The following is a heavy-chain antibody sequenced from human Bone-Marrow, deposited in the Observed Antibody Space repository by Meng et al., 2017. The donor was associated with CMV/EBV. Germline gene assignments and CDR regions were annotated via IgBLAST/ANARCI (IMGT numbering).Heavy chain of an antibody. V-gene: IGHV3-66*01. CDR1: GFTVSSKY. J-gene: IGHJ6*02. CDR2: IYSGTRT. CDR3: ARRGGHYDFWSGKSGGGYYYGMDV. D-gene: IGHD3-3*01. Sequence: GESLKISCAASGFTVSSKYLAWVRQAPGKGLEWVSIIYSGTRTFYADSVKGRFTISRDNAKNSLYLQMNSLRAEDTAVYYCARRGGHYDFWSGKSGGGYYYGMDVWGQGTTVTVSS.